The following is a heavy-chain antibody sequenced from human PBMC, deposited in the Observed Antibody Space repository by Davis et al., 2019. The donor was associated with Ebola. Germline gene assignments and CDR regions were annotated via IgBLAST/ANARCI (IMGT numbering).Heavy chain of an antibody. D-gene: IGHD2-21*01. CDR2: ISGSGGST. V-gene: IGHV3-23*01. Sequence: GGSLRLSCAASGFTFSSYAMSWVRQAPGKGLEWVSAISGSGGSTYYADSVKGRFTISRDNAKDLLYMQMNSLRAEDTAVYYCARYIPNQGGMDVWGQGTTVTVSS. CDR1: GFTFSSYA. CDR3: ARYIPNQGGMDV. J-gene: IGHJ6*02.